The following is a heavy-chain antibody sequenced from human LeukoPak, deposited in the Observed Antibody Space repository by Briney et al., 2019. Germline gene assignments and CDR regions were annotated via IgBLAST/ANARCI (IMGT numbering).Heavy chain of an antibody. J-gene: IGHJ4*02. D-gene: IGHD2-21*02. CDR2: ISSSSSYI. Sequence: GGSLRLSCAASGFTFSSYSMNWVRQAPGKGLEWVSSISSSSSYIYYADSVKGRFTISRDNAKNSLYLQMNSLRAEDTAVYYCARVPDLFCGGDCYFPDWGQGPLVTVSS. CDR3: ARVPDLFCGGDCYFPD. CDR1: GFTFSSYS. V-gene: IGHV3-21*01.